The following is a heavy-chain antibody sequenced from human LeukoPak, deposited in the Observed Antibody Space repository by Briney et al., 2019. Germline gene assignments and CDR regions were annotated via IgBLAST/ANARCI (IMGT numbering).Heavy chain of an antibody. Sequence: ARSLRLSCAASGFTFDDYAMHWVRQAPGKGLEWVSGISWNSGSIGYADSVKGRFTISRDNAKNSLYLQMNSLRAEDTSLYYCAKDRYYYDSNGFDYWARETLLTVSS. CDR3: AKDRYYYDSNGFDY. V-gene: IGHV3-9*01. D-gene: IGHD3-22*01. J-gene: IGHJ4*02. CDR1: GFTFDDYA. CDR2: ISWNSGSI.